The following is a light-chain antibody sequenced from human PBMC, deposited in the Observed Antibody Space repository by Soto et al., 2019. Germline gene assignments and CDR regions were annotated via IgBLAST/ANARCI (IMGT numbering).Light chain of an antibody. CDR3: GTWDSSLSVGV. CDR2: DDT. J-gene: IGLJ2*01. V-gene: IGLV1-51*01. Sequence: QSALTQPPSVSAAPGQKVTISCSGSSSNVGNNRISWYQQLPGTAPRLLIYDDTERPSGIPDRFSGSKSGTSATLGITGLQTGDEADYYCGTWDSSLSVGVFGGGTKVTVL. CDR1: SSNVGNNR.